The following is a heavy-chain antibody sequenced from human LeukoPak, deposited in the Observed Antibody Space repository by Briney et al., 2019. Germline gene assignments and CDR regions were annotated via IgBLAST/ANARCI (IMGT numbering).Heavy chain of an antibody. CDR1: GGSISASY. D-gene: IGHD5-24*01. Sequence: SETLSLTCTVSGGSISASYWSWIRQPAGKGLEWIGRIYTSGSTNYNYNLSLKSRVTMSVDTSKNQFSLKVSSVTAADTAVYYCARDPNYALWGQGTLVTVSS. J-gene: IGHJ4*02. V-gene: IGHV4-4*07. CDR3: ARDPNYAL. CDR2: IYTSGST.